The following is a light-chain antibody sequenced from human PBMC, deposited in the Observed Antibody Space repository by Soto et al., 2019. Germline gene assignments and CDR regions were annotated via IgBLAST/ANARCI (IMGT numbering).Light chain of an antibody. CDR2: GAS. V-gene: IGKV3-15*01. J-gene: IGKJ1*01. CDR1: QGIKDY. CDR3: QQYNTWPRT. Sequence: EIVMTQSPATLSVSPGERATLSSRASQGIKDYVAWFQQKPGQAPRLLIYGASTRATAIPARFSGSGSGTEFTLSISSLQSEDFAVYYCQQYNTWPRTFGQGTKV.